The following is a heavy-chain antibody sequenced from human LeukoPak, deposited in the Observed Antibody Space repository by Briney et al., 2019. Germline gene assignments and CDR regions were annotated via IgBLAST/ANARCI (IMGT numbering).Heavy chain of an antibody. CDR1: GFTFSSYA. CDR3: AKTLDPYYYGSGSYRPVYFDY. D-gene: IGHD3-10*01. J-gene: IGHJ4*02. CDR2: ISGSGGST. V-gene: IGHV3-23*01. Sequence: GGSLRLSCAVSGFTFSSYAMSWVRQAPGKGLEWVSAISGSGGSTYYADSVKGRFTISRDNSKNTLYLQMNSLRAEDTAVYYCAKTLDPYYYGSGSYRPVYFDYWGQGTLVTVSS.